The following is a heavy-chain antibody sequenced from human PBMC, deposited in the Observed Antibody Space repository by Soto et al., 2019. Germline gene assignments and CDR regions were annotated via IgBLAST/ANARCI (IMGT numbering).Heavy chain of an antibody. J-gene: IGHJ4*02. CDR3: ARLAYDSSGYPHDY. CDR1: GGTFSSYA. D-gene: IGHD3-22*01. Sequence: SVKVSCKASGGTFSSYAISWVRQAPGQGLEWMGGIIPIFGTANYAQKFQGRVTITADESTSTAYMELRSLRSDDTAVYYCARLAYDSSGYPHDYWGQGTLVTVSS. CDR2: IIPIFGTA. V-gene: IGHV1-69*13.